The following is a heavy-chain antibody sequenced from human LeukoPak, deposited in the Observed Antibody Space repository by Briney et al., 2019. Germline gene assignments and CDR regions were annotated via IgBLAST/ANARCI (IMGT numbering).Heavy chain of an antibody. Sequence: PGRSLRLSCAASGCTFSSYGMHWVRQAPGKGLEWVAVISYDGSNKYYADSVKGRFTISRDNSKNTLYLQMNSLRAEDTAVYYCAIDFTDHDAFDIWGQGTMVTVSS. J-gene: IGHJ3*02. CDR1: GCTFSSYG. CDR2: ISYDGSNK. CDR3: AIDFTDHDAFDI. V-gene: IGHV3-30*03. D-gene: IGHD3-16*01.